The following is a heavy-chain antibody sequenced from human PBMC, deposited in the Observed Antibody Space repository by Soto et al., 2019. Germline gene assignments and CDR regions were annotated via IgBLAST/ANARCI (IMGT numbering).Heavy chain of an antibody. CDR2: INHSGST. D-gene: IGHD3-10*01. J-gene: IGHJ5*02. V-gene: IGHV4-34*01. CDR1: GGSFSGYY. Sequence: SETLSLTCAVYGGSFSGYYWSWIRQPPGKGLEWIGEINHSGSTNYNPSLKSRVTISVDTSKNQFSLKLSSVTAADTAVYYCARGKGTLLWFGELLDNWFDPWGQGTLVT. CDR3: ARGKGTLLWFGELLDNWFDP.